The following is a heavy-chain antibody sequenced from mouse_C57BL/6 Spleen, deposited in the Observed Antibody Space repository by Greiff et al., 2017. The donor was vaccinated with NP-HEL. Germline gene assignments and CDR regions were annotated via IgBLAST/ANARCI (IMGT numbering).Heavy chain of an antibody. CDR1: GFTFSSYA. V-gene: IGHV5-9-1*02. CDR3: TREGLPHYYAMDY. D-gene: IGHD2-2*01. Sequence: DVQLVESGEGLVKPGGSLKLSCAASGFTFSSYAMSWVRQTPEKRLEWVAYISSGGDYIYYADTVKGRFTISRDNARNTLYLQMSSLKSEDTAMYYCTREGLPHYYAMDYWGQGTSVTVSS. CDR2: ISSGGDYI. J-gene: IGHJ4*01.